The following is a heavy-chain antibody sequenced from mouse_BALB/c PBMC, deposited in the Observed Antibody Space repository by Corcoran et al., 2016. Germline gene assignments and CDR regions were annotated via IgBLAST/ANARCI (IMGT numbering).Heavy chain of an antibody. D-gene: IGHD2-4*01. Sequence: EVQLQQSEAELVKPGASVKLSCTASGFNIKDTYMHWVKQRPEQGLEWIGRIDPANGNTKYDPKFQGKATITADTSSNTAYLQLSSLTSEDTAVYYCARNGYDYDEKVRAGFAYWGQGTLVTVSA. J-gene: IGHJ3*01. CDR2: IDPANGNT. CDR3: ARNGYDYDEKVRAGFAY. CDR1: GFNIKDTY. V-gene: IGHV14-3*02.